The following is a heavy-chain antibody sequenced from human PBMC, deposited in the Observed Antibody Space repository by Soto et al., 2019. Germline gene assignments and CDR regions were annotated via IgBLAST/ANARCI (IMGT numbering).Heavy chain of an antibody. D-gene: IGHD4-17*01. CDR3: ATGGSPVKGMYYLDY. CDR2: IYHSGTT. CDR1: GGSISSGGYY. Sequence: SETLSLTCTVSGGSISSGGYYWSWIRQHPGKGLEWIGYIYHSGTTHYSASLRSRVSISVETSKNQFSLDLSSVTAADTAVYCCATGGSPVKGMYYLDYWDQGTLLTVSS. V-gene: IGHV4-30-4*08. J-gene: IGHJ4*01.